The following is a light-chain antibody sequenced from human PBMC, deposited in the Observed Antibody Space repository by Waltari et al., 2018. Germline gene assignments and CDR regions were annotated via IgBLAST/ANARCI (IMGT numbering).Light chain of an antibody. CDR1: QGISSY. J-gene: IGKJ1*01. CDR2: AAS. CDR3: QQYYSYPPT. V-gene: IGKV1-8*01. Sequence: AIRMTQSPSSLSASTGDRVTITCRASQGISSYSAWYQQKPGKAPKLLIYAASTLQSGVPSRFSGSESGTDFTLTISCLQSEDFATYYCQQYYSYPPTFGQGTKVEIK.